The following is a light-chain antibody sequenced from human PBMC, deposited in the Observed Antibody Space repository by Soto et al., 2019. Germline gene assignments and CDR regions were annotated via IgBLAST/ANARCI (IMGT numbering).Light chain of an antibody. CDR2: DVS. Sequence: EIVLTQSPDTLSLSPGERATLSCRASQSVSSGYLAWYQQKPGQAPRLLIYDVSTRATGIPDRFSGSGSGTDITLTISRLEPEDFALYYCQHFGRSTYTFGQGTKLEIK. CDR1: QSVSSGY. CDR3: QHFGRSTYT. V-gene: IGKV3-20*01. J-gene: IGKJ2*01.